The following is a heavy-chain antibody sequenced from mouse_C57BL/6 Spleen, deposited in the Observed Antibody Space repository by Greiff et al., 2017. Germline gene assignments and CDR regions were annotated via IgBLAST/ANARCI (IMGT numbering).Heavy chain of an antibody. CDR3: ARWYNYDEGFDY. V-gene: IGHV1-55*01. CDR2: IYPGSGST. Sequence: QVQLKQPGAELVKPGASVKMSCKASGYTFTSYWITWVKQRPGQGLEWIGDIYPGSGSTNYNEKFKSKATLTVDTSSSTAYMQLSSLTSEDSAVYYCARWYNYDEGFDYWGQGTTLTVSS. J-gene: IGHJ2*01. D-gene: IGHD2-12*01. CDR1: GYTFTSYW.